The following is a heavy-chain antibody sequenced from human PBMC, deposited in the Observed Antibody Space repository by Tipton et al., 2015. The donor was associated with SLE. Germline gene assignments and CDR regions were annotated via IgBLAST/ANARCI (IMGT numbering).Heavy chain of an antibody. CDR3: ASLDYGDYDHAFDF. CDR2: IYNSGCT. J-gene: IGHJ3*01. V-gene: IGHV4-59*01. CDR1: GGSISSYY. Sequence: TLSLTCTVSGGSISSYYWSWIRQPPGKGLEWIGYIYNSGCTNYNPSLKSRVTISVDTSKNQFSLNLSSVTAADTAVYYCASLDYGDYDHAFDFWGQGTMNTVSS. D-gene: IGHD4-17*01.